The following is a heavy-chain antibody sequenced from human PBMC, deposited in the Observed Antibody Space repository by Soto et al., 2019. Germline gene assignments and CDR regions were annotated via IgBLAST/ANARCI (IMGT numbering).Heavy chain of an antibody. CDR3: ARGSHYYGSGSYDY. J-gene: IGHJ4*02. D-gene: IGHD3-10*01. CDR1: GFTFSSYG. Sequence: QVQLVESGGGVVQPGRSLRLSCAASGFTFSSYGMHWVRQAPGKGLEWVAVIWYDGSNKYYADSVKGRFTISRDNSKNTLYLQMNRLRAEDTAVYYCARGSHYYGSGSYDYWGQGTLVTVSS. CDR2: IWYDGSNK. V-gene: IGHV3-33*01.